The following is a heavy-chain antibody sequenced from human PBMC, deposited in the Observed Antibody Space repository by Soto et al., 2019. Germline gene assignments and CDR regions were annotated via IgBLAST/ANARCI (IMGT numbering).Heavy chain of an antibody. D-gene: IGHD6-13*01. Sequence: QVQLVQSGAEVKKPGASMKVSCKASGYTFTSYAIHWVRQAPGQRLEWMGWINAGNGNTKYSQKFQDRVTITRDTSASTTYMELSSLRSEDTAVYYCARGSEPAYSSWYINGDYWGQGTLVTVSS. CDR3: ARGSEPAYSSWYINGDY. V-gene: IGHV1-3*01. CDR1: GYTFTSYA. CDR2: INAGNGNT. J-gene: IGHJ4*02.